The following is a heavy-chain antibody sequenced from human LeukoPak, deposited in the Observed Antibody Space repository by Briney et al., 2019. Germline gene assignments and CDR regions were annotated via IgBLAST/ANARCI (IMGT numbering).Heavy chain of an antibody. CDR1: GGSFSGYY. J-gene: IGHJ4*02. CDR3: ARGSPGYSCGYFDY. CDR2: INHSGST. D-gene: IGHD5-18*01. Sequence: SETLSLTCAVYGGSFSGYYWSWIRQPPGKGLEWIGEINHSGSTNYNPSLKSRVTISVDTSKNQFSLKLSSVTAADTAVYYCARGSPGYSCGYFDYWGQGTLVTVSS. V-gene: IGHV4-34*01.